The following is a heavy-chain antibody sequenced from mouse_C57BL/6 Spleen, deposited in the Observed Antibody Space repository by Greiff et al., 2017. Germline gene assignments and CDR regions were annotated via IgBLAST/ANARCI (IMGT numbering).Heavy chain of an antibody. CDR3: ARNWGGYWDY. CDR2: IWSGGST. Sequence: VKLVESGPGLVQPSQSLSITCTASGFSLTSYGVHWVRQSPGKGLEWLGVIWSGGSTDYNAAFISRLSISKDNSKRQVFFKMDSLQADDTAIYYCARNWGGYWDYWGQGTTLTVSS. CDR1: GFSLTSYG. D-gene: IGHD1-1*02. V-gene: IGHV2-2*01. J-gene: IGHJ2*01.